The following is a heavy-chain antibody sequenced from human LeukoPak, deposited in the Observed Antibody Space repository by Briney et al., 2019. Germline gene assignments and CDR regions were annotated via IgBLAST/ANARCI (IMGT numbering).Heavy chain of an antibody. D-gene: IGHD2-15*01. CDR2: IYYTGNT. CDR1: GGSISSSNW. Sequence: TSETLSLTCAVSGGSISSSNWWSWVRQPPGKGLEWIGYIYYTGNTNYNPSLKSRVTISIDTSKNHFSLNVNSVTAADAAVYYCVRSKSGAYGWFDPWGPGTLVTVPS. CDR3: VRSKSGAYGWFDP. V-gene: IGHV4-4*02. J-gene: IGHJ5*02.